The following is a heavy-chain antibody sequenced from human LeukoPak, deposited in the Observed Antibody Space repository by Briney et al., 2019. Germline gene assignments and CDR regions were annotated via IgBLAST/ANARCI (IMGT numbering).Heavy chain of an antibody. V-gene: IGHV4-39*07. CDR3: ATMGDYTAMVPFL. D-gene: IGHD5-18*01. Sequence: SETLSLTCTVSGGSISSSSYYWGWIRQPPGKGLEWVGSIYYSGSTYYNPSLKSRVTISVDTSKNQFSLKLSSVTAADTAVYYCATMGDYTAMVPFLWGQGTLVTVSS. CDR1: GGSISSSSYY. CDR2: IYYSGST. J-gene: IGHJ4*02.